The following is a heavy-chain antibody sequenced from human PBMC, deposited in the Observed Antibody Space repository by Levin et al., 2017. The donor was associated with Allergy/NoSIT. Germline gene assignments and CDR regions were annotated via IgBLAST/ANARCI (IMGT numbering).Heavy chain of an antibody. CDR1: GFTFSSYT. Sequence: LSLTCAASGFTFSSYTMNWVRQAPGKGLEWVSSISSSSDYIYYADSLKGRFTISRDNAKNSLFLQMNSLRAEDTAVYYCARQFEGSSWYSPFDYWGQGTLVTVSS. CDR2: ISSSSDYI. D-gene: IGHD6-13*01. V-gene: IGHV3-21*01. J-gene: IGHJ4*02. CDR3: ARQFEGSSWYSPFDY.